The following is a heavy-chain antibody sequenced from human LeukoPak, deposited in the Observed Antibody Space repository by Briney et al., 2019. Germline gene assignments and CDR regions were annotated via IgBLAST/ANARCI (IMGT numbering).Heavy chain of an antibody. CDR3: AREGYYYDSSGYYLNWFDP. CDR2: ISAYNGNT. V-gene: IGHV1-18*01. Sequence: ASVKVSCKASGYTFTSYGISWVRQAPGQGLEWMGWISAYNGNTNYAQELQGRVTMTTDTSTSTAYMELRSLRSDDTAVYYCAREGYYYDSSGYYLNWFDPWGQGTLVTVSS. D-gene: IGHD3-22*01. CDR1: GYTFTSYG. J-gene: IGHJ5*02.